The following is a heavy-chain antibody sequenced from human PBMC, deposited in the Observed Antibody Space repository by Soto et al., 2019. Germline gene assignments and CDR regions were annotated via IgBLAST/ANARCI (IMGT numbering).Heavy chain of an antibody. V-gene: IGHV1-69*13. D-gene: IGHD5-12*01. CDR1: GGTFSSYA. CDR2: IIPIFGTA. J-gene: IGHJ3*02. CDR3: ARRDGYNLRSYDAFDI. Sequence: SVKVSCKASGGTFSSYAISWVRQAPGQGLEWMGGIIPIFGTANYAQKFQGRVTITADESTSTAYMELSSLRSEDTAVYYCARRDGYNLRSYDAFDIWGQGTMVTVS.